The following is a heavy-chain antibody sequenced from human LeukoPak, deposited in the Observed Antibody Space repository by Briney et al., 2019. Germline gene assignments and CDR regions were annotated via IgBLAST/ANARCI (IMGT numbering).Heavy chain of an antibody. V-gene: IGHV1-2*04. Sequence: EASVKVSCKASGYTFTGYYMHWVRQAPGQGLEWMGWINPNSGGTNYAQKFQGWVTMTRDTSISTAYMELSRLRSDDTAVYYCAREPDSSGYSPGYFDYWGQGTLVTVSS. CDR3: AREPDSSGYSPGYFDY. CDR1: GYTFTGYY. D-gene: IGHD3-22*01. J-gene: IGHJ4*02. CDR2: INPNSGGT.